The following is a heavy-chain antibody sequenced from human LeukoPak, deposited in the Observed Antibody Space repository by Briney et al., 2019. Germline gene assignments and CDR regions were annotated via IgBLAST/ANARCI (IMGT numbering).Heavy chain of an antibody. CDR1: GLTFSSYW. V-gene: IGHV3-7*01. CDR2: IKQDGSEK. Sequence: GGSLRLSCAASGLTFSSYWMSWVRQAPGKGLEWVANIKQDGSEKYYVDSVKGRFTISRDNADNSLYLQMNSLRADDTAVYFCARLNRWFDPWGQGTLVTVSS. CDR3: ARLNRWFDP. J-gene: IGHJ5*02.